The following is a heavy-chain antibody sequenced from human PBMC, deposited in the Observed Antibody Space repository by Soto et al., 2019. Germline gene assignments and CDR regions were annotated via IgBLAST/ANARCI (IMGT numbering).Heavy chain of an antibody. CDR3: ASGGPYDSSGYPPYGMDV. J-gene: IGHJ6*02. CDR2: INPNSGGT. CDR1: GYTFTGYY. V-gene: IGHV1-2*04. Sequence: QVQLVQSGAEVKKPGASVKVSCKASGYTFTGYYMHWVRQAPGQGLEWMGWINPNSGGTNYAQKFQGWVTMTRDSSISTAYMELSRLRSDDTAVYYCASGGPYDSSGYPPYGMDVCGQGTTVTVSS. D-gene: IGHD3-22*01.